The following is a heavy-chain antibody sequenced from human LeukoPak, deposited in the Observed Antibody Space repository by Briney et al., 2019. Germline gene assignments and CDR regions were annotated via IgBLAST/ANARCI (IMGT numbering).Heavy chain of an antibody. V-gene: IGHV3-7*01. CDR3: ARAAGGGGNRFDY. CDR2: IKQDGSEK. J-gene: IGHJ4*02. Sequence: GGSLRLSCAASGFTFSSYWMSWVRQAPGKGLEWVANIKQDGSEKYYVDSVKGRFTISRDNGKNSLYLQMNSLRAEDTAVYYCARAAGGGGNRFDYWGRGTLVTVSS. CDR1: GFTFSSYW. D-gene: IGHD4-23*01.